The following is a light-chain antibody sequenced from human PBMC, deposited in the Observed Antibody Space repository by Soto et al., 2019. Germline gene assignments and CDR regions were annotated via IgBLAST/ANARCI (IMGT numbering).Light chain of an antibody. CDR1: QSVSSSY. CDR2: GAS. V-gene: IGKV3-20*01. CDR3: QQYGSSPGT. J-gene: IGKJ1*01. Sequence: EIVLTQSPGTLSLSPGERATLCCRASQSVSSSYLAWYQQKPGQAPRLLIYGASSRATGIPDRFSGSGSGTDFTLTISRLAAEDFAVYYCQQYGSSPGTYGKGTKGELK.